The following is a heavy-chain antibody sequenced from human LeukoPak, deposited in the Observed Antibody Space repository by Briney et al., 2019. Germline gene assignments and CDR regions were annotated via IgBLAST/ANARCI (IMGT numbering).Heavy chain of an antibody. J-gene: IGHJ5*02. D-gene: IGHD3-3*01. CDR3: ARDSWIRHYDLYWFDH. CDR1: GYTFTGFY. CDR2: INPNTGGT. V-gene: IGHV1-2*06. Sequence: ASVKVSCKASGYTFTGFYIHWVRQAPGQGLEWMGRINPNTGGTNYAQKFQGRVTMTRDTSISTAYMELSRLRSDDTAVYYCARDSWIRHYDLYWFDHWGQGALVTVSS.